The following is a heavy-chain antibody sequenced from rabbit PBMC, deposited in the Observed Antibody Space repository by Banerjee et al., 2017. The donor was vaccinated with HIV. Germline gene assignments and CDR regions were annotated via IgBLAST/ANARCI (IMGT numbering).Heavy chain of an antibody. Sequence: QSLEESGGDLVKPEGSLTLTCTASGFSFSSSSYMCWVRQAPGKGLEWIGCIDAASSGSTYYASWAKGRFTISKTSSTTVTLQMTSLTAADTATYFCARADANTGGYLYYGMDLWGPGTLVTVS. CDR1: GFSFSSSSY. J-gene: IGHJ6*01. CDR2: IDAASSGST. CDR3: ARADANTGGYLYYGMDL. V-gene: IGHV1S40*01. D-gene: IGHD2-1*01.